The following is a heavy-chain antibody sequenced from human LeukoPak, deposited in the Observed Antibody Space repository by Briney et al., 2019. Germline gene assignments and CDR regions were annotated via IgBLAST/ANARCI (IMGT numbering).Heavy chain of an antibody. CDR3: ARDLDYSNSPGFDY. Sequence: GGSLRLSWAASGFPFTSHWLSWFRQSPGRGLEWVAHINSDGSEKNYVDSAKGRFTISRDNARNSQFLQMNSLRAEDTAVYFCARDLDYSNSPGFDYWGQGTLVTVSS. CDR2: INSDGSEK. V-gene: IGHV3-7*01. CDR1: GFPFTSHW. D-gene: IGHD4-11*01. J-gene: IGHJ4*02.